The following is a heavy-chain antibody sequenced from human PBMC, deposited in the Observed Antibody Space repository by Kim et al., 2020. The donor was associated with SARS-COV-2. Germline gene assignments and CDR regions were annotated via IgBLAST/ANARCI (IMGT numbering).Heavy chain of an antibody. CDR3: TREKGELLRDAFDI. V-gene: IGHV3-49*02. D-gene: IGHD1-26*01. J-gene: IGHJ3*02. Sequence: AAAVKGRFTISRDDSKSIAYLQRNSLKTEDTAVYYCTREKGELLRDAFDIWGQGTMVTVSS.